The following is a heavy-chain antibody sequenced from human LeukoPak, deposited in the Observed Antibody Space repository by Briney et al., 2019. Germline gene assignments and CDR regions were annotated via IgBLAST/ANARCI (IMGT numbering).Heavy chain of an antibody. J-gene: IGHJ4*02. V-gene: IGHV4-4*07. CDR2: FYTRGTT. D-gene: IGHD2-8*02. CDR3: ARDRGRWKLLGLAC. CDR1: GGSLNTDF. Sequence: PSETLSLTCTVSGGSLNTDFWSWIRQPAGKGLEWIGRFYTRGTTEYSPSLKSRGTISVDASKNQFSLRLTSVTAADTAVYFCARDRGRWKLLGLACWGQGMLLTVPS.